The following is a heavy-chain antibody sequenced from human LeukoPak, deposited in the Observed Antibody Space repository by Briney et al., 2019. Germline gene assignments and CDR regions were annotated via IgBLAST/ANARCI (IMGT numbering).Heavy chain of an antibody. Sequence: TSGTLRLSCEASGFTFTNYAMNWVRQAPGKGLEWVSFISASGGTTYYADSVKGRFTISRDNNINTLYLQMNSLRAEDTAVFYCAKDISANYYMDVWGKGTTVTVS. CDR1: GFTFTNYA. J-gene: IGHJ6*03. CDR2: ISASGGTT. V-gene: IGHV3-23*01. D-gene: IGHD5-24*01. CDR3: AKDISANYYMDV.